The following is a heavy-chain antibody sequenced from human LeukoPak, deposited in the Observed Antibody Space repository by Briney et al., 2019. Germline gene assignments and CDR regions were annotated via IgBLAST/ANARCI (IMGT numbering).Heavy chain of an antibody. D-gene: IGHD2-2*01. CDR2: IDPNSGGT. Sequence: GASVKVSCKASGYTFTGYYMHWVRQAPGQGPEWMGWIDPNSGGTDYAQKFQGRVTMTRDTSISTAYMELSRLRSDDAAVYYCAPVRGGDYFDYWGQGTLVTVSS. J-gene: IGHJ4*02. CDR1: GYTFTGYY. V-gene: IGHV1-2*02. CDR3: APVRGGDYFDY.